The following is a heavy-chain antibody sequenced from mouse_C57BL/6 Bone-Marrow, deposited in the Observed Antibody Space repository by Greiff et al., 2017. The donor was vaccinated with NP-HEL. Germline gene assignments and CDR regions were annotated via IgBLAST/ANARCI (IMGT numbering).Heavy chain of an antibody. CDR1: GFSFNTYA. J-gene: IGHJ4*01. CDR2: IRSKSNNYAK. V-gene: IGHV10-1*01. D-gene: IGHD1-1*01. Sequence: EVQLVESGGGLVQPKGSLKLSCAASGFSFNTYAMNWVRQAPGKGLEWVARIRSKSNNYAKYYADSVKDRFTISRDDSESMLYLQMNNVKTEDTAMYYCVRRDSVGLYAMDYWGQGTSVTVSS. CDR3: VRRDSVGLYAMDY.